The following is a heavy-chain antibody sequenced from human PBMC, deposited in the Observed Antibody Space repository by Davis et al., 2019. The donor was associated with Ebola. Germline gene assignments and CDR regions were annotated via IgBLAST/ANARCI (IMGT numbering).Heavy chain of an antibody. J-gene: IGHJ4*02. D-gene: IGHD3-22*01. Sequence: GESLKISCAASGFTFSSYAMHWVRQAPGKGLEWVAVISYDGSNKYYADSVKGRFTISRDNSKNTLYLQMNSLRAEDTAVYYCAKDFITMIVVVTPPADYWGQGTLVTVSS. CDR3: AKDFITMIVVVTPPADY. CDR1: GFTFSSYA. V-gene: IGHV3-30-3*01. CDR2: ISYDGSNK.